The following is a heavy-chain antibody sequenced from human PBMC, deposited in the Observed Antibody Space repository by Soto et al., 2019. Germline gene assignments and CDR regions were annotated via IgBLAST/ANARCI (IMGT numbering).Heavy chain of an antibody. CDR1: GYTFTSYY. CDR2: INPSGGST. CDR3: ARDPVGRVGY. V-gene: IGHV1-46*03. Sequence: QVQLVQSGAEVKKPGASVKVSCKASGYTFTSYYMHWVRQAPGQGLEWMGIINPSGGSTSYAQKFQVRVTMTRYTSTSTVYMELSSLRSEDTAVYYCARDPVGRVGYWGQGTLVTVSS. D-gene: IGHD2-15*01. J-gene: IGHJ4*02.